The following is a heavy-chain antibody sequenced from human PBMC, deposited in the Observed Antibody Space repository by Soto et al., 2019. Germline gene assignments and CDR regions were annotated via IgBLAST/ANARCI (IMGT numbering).Heavy chain of an antibody. CDR2: VSYDGTNK. CDR1: GFTFSGIA. CDR3: AKALSFPSSSLDS. V-gene: IGHV3-30*18. Sequence: QVQLVESGGGVVRPGNSLTLACAASGFTFSGIAMHWVRQAPGKGLEWVAVVSYDGTNKFYGESVKGRFTVSRDNSKNNLYLHMTSLRPEDTAHYYCAKALSFPSSSLDSWGQGSLVIVS. J-gene: IGHJ4*02. D-gene: IGHD6-6*01.